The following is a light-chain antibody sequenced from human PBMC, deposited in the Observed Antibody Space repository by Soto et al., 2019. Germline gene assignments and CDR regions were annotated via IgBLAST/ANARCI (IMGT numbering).Light chain of an antibody. Sequence: QSVLTQPPSASSTPGQTVTISCSGSTSNIGTFYVYWYQHLPGTAPKLLIYLGDQRASGVSDRFSGSKSCTSASLAINGLRSDDEADYYCAAWDDNLNAYVFGSGTKVTVL. CDR1: TSNIGTFY. V-gene: IGLV1-47*02. J-gene: IGLJ1*01. CDR3: AAWDDNLNAYV. CDR2: LGD.